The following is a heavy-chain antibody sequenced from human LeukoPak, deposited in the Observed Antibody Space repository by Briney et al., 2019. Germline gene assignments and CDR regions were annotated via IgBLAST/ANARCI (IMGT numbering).Heavy chain of an antibody. CDR1: GFTFSSYG. Sequence: GGSLRLSCAASGFTFSSYGMHWVRQAPGKGLEWVAVIWYDGSNKYYADSVKGRFTISRDNSKNTLYLQMNSLRAEDTAVYYCARGPYQFASEAAFDIWGQGTMVTVSS. CDR3: ARGPYQFASEAAFDI. CDR2: IWYDGSNK. V-gene: IGHV3-33*01. D-gene: IGHD2-2*01. J-gene: IGHJ3*02.